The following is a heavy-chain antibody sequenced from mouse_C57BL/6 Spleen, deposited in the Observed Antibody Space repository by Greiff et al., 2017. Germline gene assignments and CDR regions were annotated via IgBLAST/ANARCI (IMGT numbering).Heavy chain of an antibody. V-gene: IGHV1-42*01. Sequence: VQLQQSGPELVKPGASVKISCKASGYSFTGYYMNWVKQSPEKSLEWIGEINPSTGGTTYNQKFKATATLTVDKSSSTAYMQLKSLTSEHSAVYYCARYYGYDGWYFDVWGTGTTVTVSA. J-gene: IGHJ1*03. CDR3: ARYYGYDGWYFDV. D-gene: IGHD2-2*01. CDR2: INPSTGGT. CDR1: GYSFTGYY.